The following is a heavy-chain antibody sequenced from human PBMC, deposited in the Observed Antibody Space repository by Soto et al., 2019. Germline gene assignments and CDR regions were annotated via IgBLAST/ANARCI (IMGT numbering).Heavy chain of an antibody. CDR1: GFTFNSFA. V-gene: IGHV3-30-3*01. Sequence: QVQLVESGGGVVQPGRSLRLSCAASGFTFNSFAMHWVRQTPGKGLEWVAFISNDGTTKYYADSVKGRFTISRDPSKNTLFLHMNTPRPEDTAVYYCARDEHYYDNSGFYHGRRYYFDYWGQGTLVTVSS. CDR2: ISNDGTTK. CDR3: ARDEHYYDNSGFYHGRRYYFDY. D-gene: IGHD3-22*01. J-gene: IGHJ4*02.